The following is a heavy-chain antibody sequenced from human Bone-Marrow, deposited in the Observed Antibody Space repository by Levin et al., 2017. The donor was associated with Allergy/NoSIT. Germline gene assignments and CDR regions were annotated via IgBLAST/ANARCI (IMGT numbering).Heavy chain of an antibody. D-gene: IGHD2-2*01. Sequence: ASVKVSCTVSGYTFSDYYMHWVRQAPGQGLEWMGWINPKRGDTNTAQKFEGRVVLTRDTSISTAYMEVRRLRSDDTALYYCARGGTTSNDYWGQGTLVTVSS. J-gene: IGHJ4*02. CDR3: ARGGTTSNDY. CDR1: GYTFSDYY. CDR2: INPKRGDT. V-gene: IGHV1-2*02.